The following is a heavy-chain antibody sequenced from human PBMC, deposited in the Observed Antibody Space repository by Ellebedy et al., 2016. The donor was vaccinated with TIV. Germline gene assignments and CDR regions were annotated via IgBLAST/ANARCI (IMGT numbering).Heavy chain of an antibody. CDR2: IWYDGSNK. Sequence: GGSLRLXCAASGFTFSSYGMHWVRQAPGKGLEWVAVIWYDGSNKYYADSVKGRFTISRDNSKNTLYLQMNSLRAEDTAVYYCARDSGSLIFDYWGQGTLVTVSS. J-gene: IGHJ4*02. CDR1: GFTFSSYG. V-gene: IGHV3-33*01. CDR3: ARDSGSLIFDY. D-gene: IGHD3-10*01.